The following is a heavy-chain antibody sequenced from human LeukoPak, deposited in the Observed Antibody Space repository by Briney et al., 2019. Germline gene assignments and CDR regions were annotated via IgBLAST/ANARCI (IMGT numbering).Heavy chain of an antibody. J-gene: IGHJ4*02. Sequence: GGSLRLSCAASGFTFDDYAMHWVRQAPGKGLEWVSGISWNSGSIGYADSVKGRFTISRDNAKNSLYLQMNSLRAKDTALYYCARGTRYLPVYPYYWGQGTLVTVSS. CDR3: ARGTRYLPVYPYY. D-gene: IGHD3-16*01. CDR2: ISWNSGSI. CDR1: GFTFDDYA. V-gene: IGHV3-9*01.